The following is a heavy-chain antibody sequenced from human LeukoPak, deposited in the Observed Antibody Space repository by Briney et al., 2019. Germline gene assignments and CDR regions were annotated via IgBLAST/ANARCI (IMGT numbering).Heavy chain of an antibody. CDR3: ARAPGYDSSGGDY. CDR2: IYSGGST. J-gene: IGHJ4*02. D-gene: IGHD3-22*01. Sequence: PGGSLRLSCAASGFTVSSNYMSWVRQAPGKGLEWVSVIYSGGSTYYADSVKGRFTISRDNSKNTLYLQMNSLRAEDTAVYCCARAPGYDSSGGDYWGQGTLVTVSS. CDR1: GFTVSSNY. V-gene: IGHV3-66*02.